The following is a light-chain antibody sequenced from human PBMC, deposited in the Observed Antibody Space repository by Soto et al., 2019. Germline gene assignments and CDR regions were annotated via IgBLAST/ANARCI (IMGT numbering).Light chain of an antibody. Sequence: DIQMTQFPSTLSASVGDRVTITCRASQTTNTWLAWYQQKPGTAPKLLSFDASSLEGGVPSRFSASGSGTDFTLTISCLQPDDLATYYCQQYISYPYTFGQGTKVEIK. CDR1: QTTNTW. V-gene: IGKV1-5*01. CDR2: DAS. J-gene: IGKJ2*01. CDR3: QQYISYPYT.